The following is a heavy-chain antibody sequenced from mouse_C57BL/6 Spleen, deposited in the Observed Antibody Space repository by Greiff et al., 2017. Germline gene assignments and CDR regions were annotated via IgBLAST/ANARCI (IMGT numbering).Heavy chain of an antibody. J-gene: IGHJ4*01. Sequence: VMLVESGPGLVAPSQSLSITCTVSGFSLTSYGVSWVRQPPGKGLEWLGVIWGDGSTNYHSALISRLSISKDNSKSQVFLKLNSLQTDDTATYYCATRLRQGDYYAMDYWGQGTSVTVSA. D-gene: IGHD2-4*01. V-gene: IGHV2-3*01. CDR2: IWGDGST. CDR3: ATRLRQGDYYAMDY. CDR1: GFSLTSYG.